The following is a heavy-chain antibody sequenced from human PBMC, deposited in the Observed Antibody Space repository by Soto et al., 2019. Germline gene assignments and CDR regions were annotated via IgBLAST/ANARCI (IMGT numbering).Heavy chain of an antibody. D-gene: IGHD5-12*01. V-gene: IGHV3-15*01. J-gene: IGHJ4*02. Sequence: GGSLRLSCAASGFTFSNAWMSWVRQAPGKGLEWVGRIKSKTDGGTTDYAAPVKGRFTISRDDSKNTLYLQMNSLKTEDTAVYYCTTDALPQKRGYSGYDDYWGQGTLVTVSS. CDR2: IKSKTDGGTT. CDR1: GFTFSNAW. CDR3: TTDALPQKRGYSGYDDY.